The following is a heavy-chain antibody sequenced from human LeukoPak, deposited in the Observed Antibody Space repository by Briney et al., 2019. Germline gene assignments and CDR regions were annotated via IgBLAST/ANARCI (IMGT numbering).Heavy chain of an antibody. J-gene: IGHJ4*02. CDR3: ARGDGYNEGYFDY. CDR2: ISYSGST. V-gene: IGHV4-59*01. D-gene: IGHD5-24*01. Sequence: SETLSLTCTVSGGSITSYYWSWIRQPPGKGMEWIGYISYSGSTNYNPSLKSRDTISGDTSKNQFSLKLSSVTAADTAVYYCARGDGYNEGYFDYWGQGTLVTVSS. CDR1: GGSITSYY.